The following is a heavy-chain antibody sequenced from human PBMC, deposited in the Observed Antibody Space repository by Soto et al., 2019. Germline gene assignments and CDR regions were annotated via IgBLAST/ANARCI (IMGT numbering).Heavy chain of an antibody. CDR2: ISYLGSNK. CDR1: GFTFSNYA. Sequence: QVQLVESGGGVVQPGSSLRLSCAASGFTFSNYAMHWVRQAPGKGLEWVAVISYLGSNKYYGDSVKGRFTISRDNSKNALYLQMSSLTAEETAVYFCAKDEAAMAASGGMDVWGQGTTVIVSS. CDR3: AKDEAAMAASGGMDV. D-gene: IGHD6-19*01. J-gene: IGHJ6*02. V-gene: IGHV3-30*18.